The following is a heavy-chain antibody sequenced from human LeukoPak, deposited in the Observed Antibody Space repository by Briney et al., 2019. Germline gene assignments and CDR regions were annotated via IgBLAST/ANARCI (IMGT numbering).Heavy chain of an antibody. V-gene: IGHV3-30*18. J-gene: IGHJ4*02. CDR1: GSTFSSYG. D-gene: IGHD3-16*02. Sequence: GGSLRLSCAASGSTFSSYGMHWVRQAPGKGLEWVAVISYDGSNKYYADSVKGRFTISRDNSKNTLYLQMNSLRAEDTAVYYCAKSPDLGGVIVYFDSWGQGTLVTVSS. CDR2: ISYDGSNK. CDR3: AKSPDLGGVIVYFDS.